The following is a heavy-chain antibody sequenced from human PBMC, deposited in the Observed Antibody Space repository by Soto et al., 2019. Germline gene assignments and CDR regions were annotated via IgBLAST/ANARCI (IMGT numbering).Heavy chain of an antibody. D-gene: IGHD1-7*01. V-gene: IGHV1-18*01. J-gene: IGHJ5*02. CDR1: GYTFTSYG. CDR2: ISAYNGNT. Sequence: ASVKVSCKASGYTFTSYGISCVRQAPGQGLEWMGWISAYNGNTNYAQKLQGRVTMTTDTSTSTAYMELRSLRSDDTAVYYCARSGGYNWNYGGWFDPWGQGTLVTVSS. CDR3: ARSGGYNWNYGGWFDP.